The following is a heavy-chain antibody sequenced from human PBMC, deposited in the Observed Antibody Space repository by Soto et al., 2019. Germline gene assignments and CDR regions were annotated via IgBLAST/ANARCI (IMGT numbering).Heavy chain of an antibody. J-gene: IGHJ4*02. V-gene: IGHV1-69*02. CDR3: AKSRHIVVVPAAIGYFDY. CDR1: GGTFSSYT. CDR2: IIPILGIA. Sequence: QVQLVQSGAEVKKPGSSVKVSCKASGGTFSSYTISWVRQAPGQGLEWMGRIIPILGIANYAQKFQGRVTITAHKTTGTAYMELSSLRSEDTAVYYCAKSRHIVVVPAAIGYFDYWGQGTLVTVSS. D-gene: IGHD2-2*01.